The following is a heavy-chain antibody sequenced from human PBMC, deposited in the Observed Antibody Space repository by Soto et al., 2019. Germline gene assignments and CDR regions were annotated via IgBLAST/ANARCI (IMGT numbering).Heavy chain of an antibody. D-gene: IGHD3-16*01. Sequence: PSETLSLTCTVSGGSINSGDYYWSWIRQPPGKGLEWIGCIYHSGSTYYSPSLKSRVTISVDTSKNHFSLRLSSVTAADTAVYYCARALRVRGYPYYYAMDVWGQGTTVTVSS. J-gene: IGHJ6*02. CDR2: IYHSGST. CDR3: ARALRVRGYPYYYAMDV. V-gene: IGHV4-30-4*01. CDR1: GGSINSGDYY.